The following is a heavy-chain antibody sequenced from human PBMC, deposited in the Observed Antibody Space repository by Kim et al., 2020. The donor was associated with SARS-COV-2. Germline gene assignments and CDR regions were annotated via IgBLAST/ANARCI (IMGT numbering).Heavy chain of an antibody. CDR1: GFTFSSYG. D-gene: IGHD3-10*01. CDR3: ARGPITMVRGVINY. CDR2: ISYDGSNK. Sequence: GGSLRLSCAASGFTFSSYGMHWVRQAPGKGLEWVAVISYDGSNKYYADSVKGRFTISRDNSKNTLYLQMNSLRAEDTAVYYCARGPITMVRGVINYWGQGTLVTVSS. J-gene: IGHJ4*02. V-gene: IGHV3-33*05.